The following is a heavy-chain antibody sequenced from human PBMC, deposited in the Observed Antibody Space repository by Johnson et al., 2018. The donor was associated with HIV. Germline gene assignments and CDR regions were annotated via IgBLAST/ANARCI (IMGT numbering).Heavy chain of an antibody. J-gene: IGHJ3*02. CDR2: ISWNSGSI. D-gene: IGHD1-26*01. Sequence: VQLVESGGGLVQPGRSLRLSCAASGFTFDDYAMHWVRQAPGKGLEWVSGISWNSGSIGYADSVKGRFTISRDNARNSLYLQMNSMRAEDTAVYYCARALVDDAFDIWGQGTMVTVSS. V-gene: IGHV3-9*01. CDR1: GFTFDDYA. CDR3: ARALVDDAFDI.